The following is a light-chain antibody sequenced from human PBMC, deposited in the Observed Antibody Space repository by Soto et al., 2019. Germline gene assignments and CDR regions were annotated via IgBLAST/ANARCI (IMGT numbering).Light chain of an antibody. Sequence: IHMTQSPSTLPASVGYRVTITCRASQSISNWLAWYQKKPGTAPKLLIYHASTLESGVPSRFSGSGSGTEFTLTISSMQPDDFATYYCHQYNSYSFGQGTKVDIK. J-gene: IGKJ1*01. CDR2: HAS. V-gene: IGKV1-5*01. CDR1: QSISNW. CDR3: HQYNSYS.